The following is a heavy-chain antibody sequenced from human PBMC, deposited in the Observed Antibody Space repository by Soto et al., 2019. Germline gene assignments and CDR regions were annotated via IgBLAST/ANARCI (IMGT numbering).Heavy chain of an antibody. CDR1: GFTFSSYW. V-gene: IGHV3-74*01. Sequence: EVQLVESGGGLVQPGGSLRLSCAASGFTFSSYWMHWVRQAPGKGLVWVSHIKSDGSSTRYADSVKGRFTISRDNAKNTLYLQMNSLRAEDTAVYYCGRGERWLAAESGFDIWGQGTMVTVSS. CDR2: IKSDGSST. J-gene: IGHJ3*02. D-gene: IGHD6-19*01. CDR3: GRGERWLAAESGFDI.